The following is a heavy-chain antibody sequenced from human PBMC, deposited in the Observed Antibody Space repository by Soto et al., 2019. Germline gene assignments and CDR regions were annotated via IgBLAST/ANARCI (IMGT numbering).Heavy chain of an antibody. D-gene: IGHD6-25*01. CDR1: GFTFSSYG. CDR2: ISYDGSNK. CDR3: AKFFYEGYSSGWGDGMDV. J-gene: IGHJ6*02. V-gene: IGHV3-30*18. Sequence: GGSLRLSCAASGFTFSSYGMHWVRQAPGKGLEWVAVISYDGSNKYYADSVKGRFTISRDNSKNTLYLQMNSLRAEDTAVYYCAKFFYEGYSSGWGDGMDVWGQGTTVTVSS.